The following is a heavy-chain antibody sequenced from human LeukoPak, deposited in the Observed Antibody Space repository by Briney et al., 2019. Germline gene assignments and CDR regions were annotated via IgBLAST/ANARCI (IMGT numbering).Heavy chain of an antibody. CDR3: ARLRGSGYSQNPQY. D-gene: IGHD3-22*01. J-gene: IGHJ4*02. CDR1: GGSISSSSYY. CDR2: IYYSGST. V-gene: IGHV4-39*01. Sequence: SETLSLTCTVSGGSISSSSYYWGWIRQPPGKGLEWIGSIYYSGSTYYNPSLKSRVTISVDTSKNQFSLKLSSVTAADTAVYYCARLRGSGYSQNPQYWGQGTLVTVSS.